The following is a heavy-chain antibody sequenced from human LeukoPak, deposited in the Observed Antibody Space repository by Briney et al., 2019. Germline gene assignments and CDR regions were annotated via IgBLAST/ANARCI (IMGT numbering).Heavy chain of an antibody. D-gene: IGHD3-9*01. J-gene: IGHJ5*02. Sequence: GGSLRLSCAASGFAFSSYAMSWVRQAPGKGLEWVAVISYDGSNKYYADSVKGRFTISRDNSKNTLYLQMNSLRAEDTAVYYCAKDYSYYDILTGYHWGQGTLVTVSS. V-gene: IGHV3-30*18. CDR3: AKDYSYYDILTGYH. CDR2: ISYDGSNK. CDR1: GFAFSSYA.